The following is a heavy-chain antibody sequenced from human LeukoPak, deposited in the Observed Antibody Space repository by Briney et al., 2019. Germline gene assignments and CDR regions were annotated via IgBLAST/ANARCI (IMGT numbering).Heavy chain of an antibody. CDR2: ISGSGGST. CDR1: GFTFSSYA. D-gene: IGHD4-17*01. CDR3: AKYYRETLVSLYDY. Sequence: GGSLRLSCAASGFTFSSYAMSWVRQAPGKGLEWVSAISGSGGSTYYADSVKGRFTISRDNSKNTLYLQMSSLRAEDTAVYYCAKYYRETLVSLYDYWGQGTLVTVSS. V-gene: IGHV3-23*01. J-gene: IGHJ4*02.